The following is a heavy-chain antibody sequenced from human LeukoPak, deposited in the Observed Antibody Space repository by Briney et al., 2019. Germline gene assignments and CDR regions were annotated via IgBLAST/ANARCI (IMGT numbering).Heavy chain of an antibody. CDR2: IKRPGIEK. D-gene: IGHD3-10*01. Sequence: GGSLRLSCAASGFTFSNYWMSWVRQTPGKGLEWVADIKRPGIEKHYVDAVKGRFTIPRDNAKNTLYVQMNSLRAEDTAVYYCVLNMVGGQIFDFWGQGTLVTVSS. CDR3: VLNMVGGQIFDF. V-gene: IGHV3-7*01. CDR1: GFTFSNYW. J-gene: IGHJ4*02.